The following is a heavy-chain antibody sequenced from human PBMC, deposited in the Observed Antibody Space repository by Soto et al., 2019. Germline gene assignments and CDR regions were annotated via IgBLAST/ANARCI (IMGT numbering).Heavy chain of an antibody. J-gene: IGHJ4*02. V-gene: IGHV1-46*01. CDR1: GYTFTSHY. D-gene: IGHD3-3*01. Sequence: ASVKVSCKASGYTFTSHYMHWVRQAPGQGLEWMGIINPSGGSTSYAQKFQGRVTMTRDTSTSTVYMELSSLRSEDTAVYYCARDKKEGDFWSDYYDYWGQGTLVTVSS. CDR2: INPSGGST. CDR3: ARDKKEGDFWSDYYDY.